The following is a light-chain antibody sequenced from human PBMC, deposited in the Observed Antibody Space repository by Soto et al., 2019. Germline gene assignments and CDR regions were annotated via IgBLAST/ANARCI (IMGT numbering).Light chain of an antibody. CDR2: EVS. Sequence: QSALTQPASVSGSPGQSITISCTGTSSDVGGYNYVSWYQQHPGKAPKLMIYEVSNRPSGVSSRFSGSKSGNTASLTISGLHAEDEADYSCSSYTSSSTIVFGTGTKVTVL. CDR3: SSYTSSSTIV. CDR1: SSDVGGYNY. J-gene: IGLJ1*01. V-gene: IGLV2-14*01.